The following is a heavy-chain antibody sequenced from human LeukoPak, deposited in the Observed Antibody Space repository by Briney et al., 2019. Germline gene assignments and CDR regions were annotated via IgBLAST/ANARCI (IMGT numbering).Heavy chain of an antibody. Sequence: SETLSLTRAVSGGSFSGYYWSWIRQPAGKGLEWIGRIYTSGSTNYNPSLKSRVTMSVDTSKNQFSLKLSSVTAADTAVYYCARDRSRRDAFDIWGQGIMVTVSS. CDR2: IYTSGST. CDR3: ARDRSRRDAFDI. CDR1: GGSFSGYY. J-gene: IGHJ3*02. V-gene: IGHV4-4*07. D-gene: IGHD6-13*01.